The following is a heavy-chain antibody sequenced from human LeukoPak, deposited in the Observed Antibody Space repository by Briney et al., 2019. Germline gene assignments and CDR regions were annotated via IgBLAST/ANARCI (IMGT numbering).Heavy chain of an antibody. CDR3: AREAAAGLNYFDY. J-gene: IGHJ4*02. Sequence: GGSLRLSCAASGFTFSSYGMHWVRQAPGKGLEWVAFIRYDGSNKYYADSVKGRFTISRDNAKNTLYLQMNSLRAEDTAVYYCAREAAAGLNYFDYWGQGTLVTVSS. V-gene: IGHV3-30*02. CDR1: GFTFSSYG. D-gene: IGHD6-13*01. CDR2: IRYDGSNK.